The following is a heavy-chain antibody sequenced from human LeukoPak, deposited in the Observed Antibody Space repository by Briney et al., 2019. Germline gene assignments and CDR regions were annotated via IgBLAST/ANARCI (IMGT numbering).Heavy chain of an antibody. J-gene: IGHJ4*02. CDR3: AKTLGRGSHSSPPD. CDR2: ISSSGDNI. CDR1: GFTFSNYG. Sequence: GGSLRLSCAASGFTFSNYGMSWVRQAPGTGLEWVSGISSSGDNIHYANFVKGRFIVSRDNSKNTLYLQMGSLTAEDTAIYYCAKTLGRGSHSSPPDWGQGTLVTVSS. V-gene: IGHV3-23*01. D-gene: IGHD1-26*01.